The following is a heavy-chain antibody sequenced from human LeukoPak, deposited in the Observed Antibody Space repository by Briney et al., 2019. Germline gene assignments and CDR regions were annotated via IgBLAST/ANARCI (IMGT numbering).Heavy chain of an antibody. D-gene: IGHD5-18*01. CDR2: TSYDDNNK. CDR1: GFPFSDFA. CDR3: ARGMVTKFDY. V-gene: IGHV3-30*04. Sequence: PGGSLRLSCAASGFPFSDFAMHWVRQAPGKGLEWAASTSYDDNNKYYADSVKGRFTISRDNSKNTLYLQMDGLRADDTAVYFCARGMVTKFDYWGQGTLVTASS. J-gene: IGHJ4*02.